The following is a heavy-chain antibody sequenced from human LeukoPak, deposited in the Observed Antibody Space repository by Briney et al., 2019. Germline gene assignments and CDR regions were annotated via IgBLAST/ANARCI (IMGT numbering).Heavy chain of an antibody. Sequence: GGSLRLSCAASGFTFSSYSMNWVRQAPGKGLEWVSSISSSSSYIYYADSVKGRFTISRDNAKNSLYLQMNSLRAEDTAVYYCARGPRRLWFGELFGGQHHEINFDYWGQGTLVTVSS. J-gene: IGHJ4*02. V-gene: IGHV3-21*01. CDR2: ISSSSSYI. CDR1: GFTFSSYS. CDR3: ARGPRRLWFGELFGGQHHEINFDY. D-gene: IGHD3-10*01.